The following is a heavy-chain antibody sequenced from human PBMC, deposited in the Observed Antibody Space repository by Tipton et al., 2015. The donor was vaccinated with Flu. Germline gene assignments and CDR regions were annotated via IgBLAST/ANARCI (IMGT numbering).Heavy chain of an antibody. J-gene: IGHJ6*02. CDR2: ISGDSGTI. V-gene: IGHV3-9*01. Sequence: QLVQSGGGLVQPGRSLRLSCAASGFMFDDYVMHWVRQAPGKGLEWVSGISGDSGTIGYADSVKGRFTISRDNAKKSLYLQMNSLKLEDTALYYCTRDTYTDNFYYYGMDVWGQGTTVIVSS. CDR3: TRDTYTDNFYYYGMDV. CDR1: GFMFDDYV. D-gene: IGHD2-15*01.